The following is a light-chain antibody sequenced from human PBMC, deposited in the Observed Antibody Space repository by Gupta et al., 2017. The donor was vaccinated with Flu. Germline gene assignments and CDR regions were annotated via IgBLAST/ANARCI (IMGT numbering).Light chain of an antibody. CDR2: EVS. V-gene: IGLV2-14*01. CDR1: NSDFGVYDY. J-gene: IGLJ3*02. CDR3: SSYSSWVTLEA. Sequence: QSAVTQPAFVSGYPGQSLTIPRTGTNSDFGVYDYVFWYQQHPGKAPKLIIYEVSNRPSGVSNRFSGSKSGNLASLTISGLQADDEADYYCSSYSSWVTLEAFGGGTKFTVL.